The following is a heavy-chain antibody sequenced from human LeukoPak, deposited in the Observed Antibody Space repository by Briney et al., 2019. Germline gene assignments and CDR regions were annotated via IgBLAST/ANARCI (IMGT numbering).Heavy chain of an antibody. J-gene: IGHJ3*01. CDR1: GFTFRSYW. V-gene: IGHV3-7*01. CDR2: IKQDGSEK. Sequence: GGSLRLSCAGSGFTFRSYWMHWVRQAPGKGLEWVANIKQDGSEKYYVDSVKGRFTISRDNANDSVYLQMNSLRAEDTAVCYCARRYFDWFLGAGGSLDVWGQGTMVTVSS. CDR3: ARRYFDWFLGAGGSLDV. D-gene: IGHD3-9*01.